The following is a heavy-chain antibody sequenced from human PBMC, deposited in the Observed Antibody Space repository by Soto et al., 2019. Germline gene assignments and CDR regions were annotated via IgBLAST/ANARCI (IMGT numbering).Heavy chain of an antibody. D-gene: IGHD2-15*01. V-gene: IGHV1-2*04. CDR2: INPNSGGT. Sequence: ASVKVSCKASGYTFTSYAMHWVRQAPGQGLEWMGWINPNSGGTNYAQKFQGWVTMTRDTSISTAYMELSRLRSDDTAVYYCARGGGYYYYYMDVWGKGTTVTVSS. CDR3: ARGGGYYYYYMDV. J-gene: IGHJ6*03. CDR1: GYTFTSYA.